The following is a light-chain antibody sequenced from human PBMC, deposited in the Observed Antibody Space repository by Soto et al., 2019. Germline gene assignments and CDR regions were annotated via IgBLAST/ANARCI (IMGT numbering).Light chain of an antibody. CDR3: MQGSHWPWT. CDR1: QSLVYSNGNAY. CDR2: QVS. J-gene: IGKJ1*01. V-gene: IGKV2-30*01. Sequence: DAVLTQSPLSLPVTLGQPSAISCRSSQSLVYSNGNAYLIWFQQRPGQSPRRLIYQVSTRDAGVPERFRCSGSGTYFTLTNSRVEAEEVGLYYCMQGSHWPWTFRQGTKVEIK.